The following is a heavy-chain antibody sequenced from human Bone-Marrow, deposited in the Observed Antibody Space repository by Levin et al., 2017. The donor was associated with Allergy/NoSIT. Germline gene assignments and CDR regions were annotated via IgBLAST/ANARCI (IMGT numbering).Heavy chain of an antibody. CDR1: GFTFSNYN. V-gene: IGHV3-48*02. J-gene: IGHJ4*02. D-gene: IGHD1-26*01. CDR3: VREGGSGSYSNY. CDR2: IKSSGDIV. Sequence: GGSLRLSCAASGFTFSNYNMNWVRQAPGKGLEWISYIKSSGDIVYYADSVKGRFTISRDNHKNSLYLQMNGLRDEDTAVYYCVREGGSGSYSNYWGQGTLVTVSS.